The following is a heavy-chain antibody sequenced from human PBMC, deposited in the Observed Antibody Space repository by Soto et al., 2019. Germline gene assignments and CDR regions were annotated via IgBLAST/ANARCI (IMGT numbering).Heavy chain of an antibody. CDR3: ASSVAATYYYGMDV. V-gene: IGHV1-69*02. CDR2: IIPILGIA. D-gene: IGHD2-15*01. CDR1: GGTFSSYT. Sequence: QVQLVQSGAEVKKPGSSVKVSCKASGGTFSSYTVRWVRQAPGQGLEWMGRIIPILGIANYAQKFQGRVTITADKSSSTAYMELSSLRSEDTAVYYCASSVAATYYYGMDVWGQGTTVTVSS. J-gene: IGHJ6*02.